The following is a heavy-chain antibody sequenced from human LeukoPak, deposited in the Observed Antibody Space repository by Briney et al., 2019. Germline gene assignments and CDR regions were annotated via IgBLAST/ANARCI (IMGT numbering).Heavy chain of an antibody. D-gene: IGHD1-26*01. CDR3: ARDRRELHAFDI. V-gene: IGHV3-20*01. CDR2: INRHGGGA. J-gene: IGHJ3*02. CDR1: GFTFDDYG. Sequence: GGSLRLSCAASGFTFDDYGMSWVRQVPGKGLEWVSGINRHGGGAGYADSVKGRFTISRDNAKNSLYLQMNSLTAEDTALYHCARDRRELHAFDIWGQGTMVTVSS.